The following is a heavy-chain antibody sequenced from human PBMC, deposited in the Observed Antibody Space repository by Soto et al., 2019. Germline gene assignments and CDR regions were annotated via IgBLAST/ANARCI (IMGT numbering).Heavy chain of an antibody. V-gene: IGHV4-31*03. CDR2: IYYSGST. J-gene: IGHJ4*02. CDR1: GGSISSGGYY. D-gene: IGHD3-3*01. Sequence: QVQLQESGPGLVKPSQTLSLTCTVSGGSISSGGYYWSWIRQHPGKGLEWIGYIYYSGSTYYNPSLKSRVTISVDTSKNQFSLKLSSETAADTAVYYCARSRTIFGVVIDYWGQGTLVTVSS. CDR3: ARSRTIFGVVIDY.